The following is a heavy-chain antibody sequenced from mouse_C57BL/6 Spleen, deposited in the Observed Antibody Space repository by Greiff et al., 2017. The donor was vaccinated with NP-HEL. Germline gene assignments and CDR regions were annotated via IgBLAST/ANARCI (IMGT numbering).Heavy chain of an antibody. J-gene: IGHJ4*01. CDR3: AKLTTVNYAMDC. V-gene: IGHV1-72*01. Sequence: QVQLQQPGAELVKPGASVKLSCKASGYTFTSYWMHWVKQRPGRGLAWIGRIAPNSGGTKYNEKFKSKATLTVDKPSSTSYMQLSSLTSEDSAVYYCAKLTTVNYAMDCWGKGTSVTVSS. CDR1: GYTFTSYW. CDR2: IAPNSGGT. D-gene: IGHD1-1*01.